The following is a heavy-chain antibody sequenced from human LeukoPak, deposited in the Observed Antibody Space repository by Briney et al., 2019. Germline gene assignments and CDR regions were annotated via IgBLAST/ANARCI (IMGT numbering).Heavy chain of an antibody. CDR3: ARGIGAAAHFYYYYYYMDV. CDR1: GYTFTSYD. V-gene: IGHV1-8*01. Sequence: GASVKVSCKASGYTFTSYDINWVRQATGQGLAWMGWRNPNSGNTGYAQKFQGRVTMTRNTSISTAYMELSSLRSEDTAVYYCARGIGAAAHFYYYYYYMDVWGKGTTVTVSS. D-gene: IGHD6-13*01. J-gene: IGHJ6*03. CDR2: RNPNSGNT.